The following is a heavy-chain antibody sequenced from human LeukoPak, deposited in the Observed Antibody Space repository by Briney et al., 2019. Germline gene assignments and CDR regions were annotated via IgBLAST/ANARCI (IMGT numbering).Heavy chain of an antibody. D-gene: IGHD3-22*01. Sequence: GGSLRLSCAASGFTFTSYEMSWVRQAPGKGLEWVSYISSSGSTIYYADSVKGRFTISRDNAKNSLYLLMNSLRAEDTSVYCCAGVIRDDSSGYYSYFDYWGQGTLVTVSS. CDR2: ISSSGSTI. J-gene: IGHJ4*02. CDR1: GFTFTSYE. V-gene: IGHV3-48*03. CDR3: AGVIRDDSSGYYSYFDY.